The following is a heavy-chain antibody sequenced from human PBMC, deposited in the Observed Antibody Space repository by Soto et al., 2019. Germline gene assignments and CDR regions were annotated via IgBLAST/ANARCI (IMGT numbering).Heavy chain of an antibody. D-gene: IGHD3-3*01. CDR3: ARDFAFFDS. CDR2: VYHTGRT. CDR1: GGSFKSGSYH. J-gene: IGHJ4*02. V-gene: IGHV4-61*01. Sequence: ETLSLTCTVSGGSFKSGSYHWSWIRQPPGKGLEWIGYVYHTGRTSYHPSLKGRVSISMDASKSQFSLDLDSVTAADTAVYFCARDFAFFDSWGQGTLVTVSS.